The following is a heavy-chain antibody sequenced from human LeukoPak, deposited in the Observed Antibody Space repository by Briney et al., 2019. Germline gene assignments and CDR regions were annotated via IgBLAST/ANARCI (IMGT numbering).Heavy chain of an antibody. CDR2: ISGSGGST. CDR3: AKGGGRNYYCYMDV. V-gene: IGHV3-23*01. D-gene: IGHD3-16*01. CDR1: GFTFSSYA. Sequence: GGSLRLSCAASGFTFSSYAMSWVRQAPGKGLEWVSAISGSGGSTYYADSVKGRFTISRDNSKNTLYLPMNSLRAEDTAVYYCAKGGGRNYYCYMDVWGKGTTVTVSS. J-gene: IGHJ6*03.